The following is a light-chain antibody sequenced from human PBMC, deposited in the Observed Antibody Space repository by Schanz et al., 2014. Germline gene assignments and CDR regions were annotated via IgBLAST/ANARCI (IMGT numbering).Light chain of an antibody. CDR2: GAS. J-gene: IGKJ4*01. Sequence: EVVLTQSPGTLSLSPGERATLSCRASQSVSSAYLGWYQQKPGQAPRLLISGASNRATGIPDRFSGSGSGTDFTLSISSLEPEELAGYDCQQWGVSPLTSGGGTKVEIK. CDR3: QQWGVSPLT. V-gene: IGKV3-20*01. CDR1: QSVSSAY.